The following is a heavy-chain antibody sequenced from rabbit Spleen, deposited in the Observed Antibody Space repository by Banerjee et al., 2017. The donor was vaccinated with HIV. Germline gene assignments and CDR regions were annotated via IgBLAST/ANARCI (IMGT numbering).Heavy chain of an antibody. CDR2: IYTGNNKN. Sequence: QEQLVESGGGLVKPGASLTLTCTASGFSFSSSYDMCWVRQAPGKGLEWIGCIYTGNNKNYYASWAKGRFTISKTSSTMVTLQMTSLTAADTATYFCAREIAGVAESFNLWGPGTLVTVS. CDR1: GFSFSSSYD. J-gene: IGHJ4*01. CDR3: AREIAGVAESFNL. V-gene: IGHV1S45*01. D-gene: IGHD4-2*01.